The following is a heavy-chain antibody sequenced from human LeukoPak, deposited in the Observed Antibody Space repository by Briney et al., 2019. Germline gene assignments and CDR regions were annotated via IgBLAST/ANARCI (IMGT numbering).Heavy chain of an antibody. CDR2: IYYSGST. V-gene: IGHV4-31*03. Sequence: SQTLSLTCTVSGGSIGSGGYYWSWIRQHPGKGLEWIEYIYYSGSTYYNPSLKSRVTISVDTSKNQFSLKLSSVTAADTAVYYCARLRDGYTPDYWGQGTLVTVSS. J-gene: IGHJ4*02. CDR3: ARLRDGYTPDY. CDR1: GGSIGSGGYY. D-gene: IGHD5-24*01.